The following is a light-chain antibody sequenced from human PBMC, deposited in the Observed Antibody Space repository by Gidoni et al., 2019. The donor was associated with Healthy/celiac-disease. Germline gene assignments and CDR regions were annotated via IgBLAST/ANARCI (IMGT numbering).Light chain of an antibody. Sequence: IQLTQSPSSLSASVGDRVTITCRASQSISSYLNWYQQKPGKAPKLLIYAASSLQSGVPSRFSGSESGTDFTLTISSLQPEDFATYYCQQGYSTPPYTFGQGTKLEIK. J-gene: IGKJ2*01. CDR3: QQGYSTPPYT. CDR2: AAS. V-gene: IGKV1-39*01. CDR1: QSISSY.